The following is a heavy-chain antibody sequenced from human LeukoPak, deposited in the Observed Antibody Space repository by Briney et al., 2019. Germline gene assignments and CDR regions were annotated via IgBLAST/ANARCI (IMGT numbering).Heavy chain of an antibody. CDR1: GLTISSYS. V-gene: IGHV3-48*04. Sequence: PGGSLRLSCAASGLTISSYSMNWVRQAPGKGLQRVSYISSSSSTIYYADSVKGRFTISRDNAKNSLYLQMNSLRAEDTAVYYCAKENWPTVTSPGRTSFDYWGQGTLVTVSP. CDR2: ISSSSSTI. J-gene: IGHJ4*02. CDR3: AKENWPTVTSPGRTSFDY. D-gene: IGHD4-17*01.